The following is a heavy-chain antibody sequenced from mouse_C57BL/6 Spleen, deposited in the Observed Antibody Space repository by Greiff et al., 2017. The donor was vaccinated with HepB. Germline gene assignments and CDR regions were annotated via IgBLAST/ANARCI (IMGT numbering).Heavy chain of an antibody. J-gene: IGHJ2*01. V-gene: IGHV1-52*01. Sequence: QVQLQQPGAELVRPGSSVKLSCKASGYTFTSYWMHWVKQRPIQGLEWIGNIDPSDSETHYNQKFKDKATLTVDKSSSTAYMQLSSLTSEDSAVYYCARENYGNPYFDYWGQGTTLTVSS. D-gene: IGHD2-1*01. CDR2: IDPSDSET. CDR1: GYTFTSYW. CDR3: ARENYGNPYFDY.